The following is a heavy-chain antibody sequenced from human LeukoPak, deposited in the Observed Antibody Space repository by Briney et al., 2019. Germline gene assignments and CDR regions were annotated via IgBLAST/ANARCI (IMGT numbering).Heavy chain of an antibody. CDR2: ISSIGSSM. J-gene: IGHJ6*04. Sequence: PGGSLRLSCAASGFTFSTYEMNWVRQAPGKALEWLSYISSIGSSMYYADSVKGRFTISRDNAKNSLYLQMNSLRAEDTAVYYRAREGILTGYLSGYYAMDVWGKGTTVTVSS. V-gene: IGHV3-48*03. D-gene: IGHD3-9*01. CDR3: AREGILTGYLSGYYAMDV. CDR1: GFTFSTYE.